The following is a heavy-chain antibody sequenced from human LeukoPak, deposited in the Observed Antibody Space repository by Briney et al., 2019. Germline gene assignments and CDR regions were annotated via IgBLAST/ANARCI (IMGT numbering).Heavy chain of an antibody. CDR3: ARDYPANYYGAGSYSRHFDY. CDR2: ISANNGNT. D-gene: IGHD3-10*01. V-gene: IGHV1-18*01. J-gene: IGHJ4*02. Sequence: ASVKVSCKASGYTFTSYGISWVRQAPGQGLEWMGWISANNGNTKYAQKVQGRVTMTTDTSTSAAYMELRSLRSDDTAVYYCARDYPANYYGAGSYSRHFDYWVQGTLVTVSS. CDR1: GYTFTSYG.